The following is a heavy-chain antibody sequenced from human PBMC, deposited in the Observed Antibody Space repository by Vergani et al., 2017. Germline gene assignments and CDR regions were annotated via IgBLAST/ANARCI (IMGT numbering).Heavy chain of an antibody. D-gene: IGHD3-3*01. CDR3: AKQGGYDFWSGQYYFDF. V-gene: IGHV3-23*01. CDR2: ISVSGRSI. Sequence: EVQLLESGGDLVQPGGSLRLSCTASGFIFSTYAMSWFRQAPGRGLEWVSGISVSGRSIYYADSVKGRFTISRDNSKNTLSLQMNSLRAADTAVYYCAKQGGYDFWSGQYYFDFWGQGTLVTVSS. J-gene: IGHJ4*02. CDR1: GFIFSTYA.